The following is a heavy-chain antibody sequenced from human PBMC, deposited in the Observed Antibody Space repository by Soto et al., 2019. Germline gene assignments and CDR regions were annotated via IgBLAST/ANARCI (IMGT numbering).Heavy chain of an antibody. Sequence: ASVKVSCKASGYTFTDYFIHWVRQAPGQGLERMRLINPYDGSTSYAQKFQGRVTMTTDTSTSTAYKELRSLRSDDTAVYYCARGPEYSSSSWDFDYWGQGTLVTVSS. J-gene: IGHJ4*02. D-gene: IGHD6-6*01. CDR3: ARGPEYSSSSWDFDY. CDR1: GYTFTDYF. CDR2: INPYDGST. V-gene: IGHV1-46*01.